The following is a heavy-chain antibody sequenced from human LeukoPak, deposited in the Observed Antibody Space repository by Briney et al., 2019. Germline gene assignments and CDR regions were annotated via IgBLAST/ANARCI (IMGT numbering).Heavy chain of an antibody. D-gene: IGHD5-12*01. CDR3: ARPRGGYTGYSDY. CDR1: GFTFSSYA. CDR2: IKQDGSEK. V-gene: IGHV3-7*01. Sequence: GGSLRLSCAASGFTFSSYAMSWVRQAPGKGLEWVANIKQDGSEKYYVDSVKGRFTISRDNAKTSLYLQMNSLRAEDTAVYYCARPRGGYTGYSDYWGQGTLVTVSS. J-gene: IGHJ4*02.